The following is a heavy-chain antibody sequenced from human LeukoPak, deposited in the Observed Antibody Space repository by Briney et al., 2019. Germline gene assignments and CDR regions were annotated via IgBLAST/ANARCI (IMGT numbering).Heavy chain of an antibody. V-gene: IGHV4-34*01. J-gene: IGHJ6*03. CDR3: ARKLGAPHYYYYYMDV. D-gene: IGHD7-27*01. CDR2: INHSGST. CDR1: GGSFSGYY. Sequence: SETLSLTCAVYGGSFSGYYWSWIRQPPGKGLEWMGEINHSGSTNYNPSLKSRVTISVDTSKNQFSLKLSSVTAADTAVYYCARKLGAPHYYYYYMDVWGKGTTVTVSS.